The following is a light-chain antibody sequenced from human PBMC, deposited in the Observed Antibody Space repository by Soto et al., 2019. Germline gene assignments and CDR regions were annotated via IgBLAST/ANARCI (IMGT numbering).Light chain of an antibody. V-gene: IGKV1-5*01. CDR3: QQYKGT. CDR2: DAS. J-gene: IGKJ1*01. CDR1: QSIGRW. Sequence: DIQMTQSSSTLSASVGDRVTITCRASQSIGRWLAWYQQKPGAAPKLLIYDASSLRSGVPSRFSGSGSGTEFTLSISSRQPDDFATYYCQQYKGTFGQGTKVEIK.